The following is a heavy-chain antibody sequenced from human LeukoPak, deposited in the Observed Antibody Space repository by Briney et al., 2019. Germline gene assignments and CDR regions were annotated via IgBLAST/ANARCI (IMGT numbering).Heavy chain of an antibody. D-gene: IGHD3-22*01. CDR2: INPNSGGT. Sequence: VASVKVSCKGSGYTFTVYYMHWVRQAPGQGLEWLGWINPNSGGTNYAQNFQGRVTMTRDTSISTAYMELSRLRSDDTAVYYCARVHYYDSSGYRYYFDYWGQGTLVTVSS. V-gene: IGHV1-2*02. J-gene: IGHJ4*02. CDR3: ARVHYYDSSGYRYYFDY. CDR1: GYTFTVYY.